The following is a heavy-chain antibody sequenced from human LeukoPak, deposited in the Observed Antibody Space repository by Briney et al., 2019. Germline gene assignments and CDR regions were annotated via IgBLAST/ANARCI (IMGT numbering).Heavy chain of an antibody. J-gene: IGHJ4*01. CDR3: ARDGVLVGSTVLNY. D-gene: IGHD1-26*01. Sequence: ASVKVSCKPSGYPFANFYIHWVRQAPGQGLEWMGWVNPKSGDTKYAQKFQDRISMTRDTSISTAYMEVNRLTSDDSAVYYCARDGVLVGSTVLNYWGQGTLVTVAS. CDR1: GYPFANFY. V-gene: IGHV1-2*02. CDR2: VNPKSGDT.